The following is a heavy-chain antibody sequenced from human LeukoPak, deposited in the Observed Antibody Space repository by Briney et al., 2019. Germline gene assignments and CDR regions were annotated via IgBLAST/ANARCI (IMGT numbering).Heavy chain of an antibody. D-gene: IGHD3-22*01. CDR1: GGSISSGGYY. CDR2: IYYSGST. J-gene: IGHJ4*02. Sequence: SQTLSLTRTVSGGSISSGGYYWSWIRQHPGKGLEWIGYIYYSGSTYYNPSLKSRVTISVDTSKNQFSLKLSSVTAADTAVYYCARIPAPRHYYDSSGYYLDYWGQGTLVTVSS. CDR3: ARIPAPRHYYDSSGYYLDY. V-gene: IGHV4-31*03.